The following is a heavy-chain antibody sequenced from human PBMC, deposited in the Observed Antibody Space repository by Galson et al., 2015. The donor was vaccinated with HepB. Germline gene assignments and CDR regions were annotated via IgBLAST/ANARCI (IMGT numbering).Heavy chain of an antibody. CDR1: GYSFTSYW. CDR2: IDPSDSYT. CDR3: ASTRISNIAAAGSITGTTRDY. D-gene: IGHD6-13*01. V-gene: IGHV5-10-1*01. Sequence: QSGAEVKKPGESLRISCKGSGYSFTSYWISWVRQMPGKGLEWMGRIDPSDSYTNYSPSFQGHVTISADKSISTAYLQWSSLKASDTAMYYCASTRISNIAAAGSITGTTRDYWGQGTLVTVSS. J-gene: IGHJ4*02.